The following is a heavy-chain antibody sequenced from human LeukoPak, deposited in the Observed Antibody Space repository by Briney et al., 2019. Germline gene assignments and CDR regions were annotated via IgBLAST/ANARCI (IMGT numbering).Heavy chain of an antibody. CDR2: INPSGGST. J-gene: IGHJ5*02. CDR3: AREGHGSGRPWWFDP. CDR1: GYTFTSYY. Sequence: ASVKVSCKAPGYTFTSYYMHWVRQAPGQGLEWMGIINPSGGSTSYAQKFQGRVTMTRDTSTSTVYMELSSLRSEDTAVYYCAREGHGSGRPWWFDPWGQGTLVTVSS. D-gene: IGHD3-10*01. V-gene: IGHV1-46*01.